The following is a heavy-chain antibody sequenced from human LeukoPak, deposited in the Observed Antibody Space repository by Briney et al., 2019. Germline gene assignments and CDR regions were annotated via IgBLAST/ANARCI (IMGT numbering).Heavy chain of an antibody. Sequence: GESLRLSCAASGFTFSSYSMNWVRQAPGKGLEWVSSISSGSSFMYYADSGKGRFTISRDNAKNSVFLQMNSLRAEDTAVYYCTRDPDMDVWGNGTTVTVSS. J-gene: IGHJ6*03. CDR1: GFTFSSYS. CDR2: ISSGSSFM. CDR3: TRDPDMDV. V-gene: IGHV3-21*01.